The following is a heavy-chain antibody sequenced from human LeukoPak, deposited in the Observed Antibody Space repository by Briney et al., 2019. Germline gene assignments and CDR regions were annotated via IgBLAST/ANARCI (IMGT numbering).Heavy chain of an antibody. CDR2: ISYDGSNK. V-gene: IGHV3-30-3*01. J-gene: IGHJ6*02. CDR1: GFTFSSYA. Sequence: PGGSLRLSCAASGFTFSSYAMHWVRQAPGKGLEWVAVISYDGSNKYYADSVKGRFTISRDNSKNTLYLQMNSLRAEDTAVYYCARDRSCCSSSWYVPSYYYYGMDVWGQGTTVTVSS. D-gene: IGHD6-13*01. CDR3: ARDRSCCSSSWYVPSYYYYGMDV.